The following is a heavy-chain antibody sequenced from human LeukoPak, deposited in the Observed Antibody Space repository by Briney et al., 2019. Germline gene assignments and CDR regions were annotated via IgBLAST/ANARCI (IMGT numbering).Heavy chain of an antibody. J-gene: IGHJ3*02. Sequence: GGSLRLSCAGSGFTFSRYSMNWFRQAPGKGLERVSSISSRSTNIFYADSVKGRFTISRDNAKNSLYLQMNSLRAEDTAVYYCARRMGGYYAFDIWGQGTMVTVSS. CDR3: ARRMGGYYAFDI. CDR2: ISSRSTNI. D-gene: IGHD3-16*01. CDR1: GFTFSRYS. V-gene: IGHV3-21*04.